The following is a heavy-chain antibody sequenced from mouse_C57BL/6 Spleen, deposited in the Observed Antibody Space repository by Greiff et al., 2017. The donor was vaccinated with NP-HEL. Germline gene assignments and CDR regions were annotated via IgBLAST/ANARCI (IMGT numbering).Heavy chain of an antibody. Sequence: VQLQQSGPELVTPGASVKISCKASGYAFSSSWVNWVKQRPGKGLEWLGRIYPGDGDTNYNGKFKGKATLTADKSSSTAYMQLSSLTSEDSAVYFCARRYDGYLYYFDYWGQGTTLTVSS. J-gene: IGHJ2*01. CDR2: IYPGDGDT. CDR1: GYAFSSSW. V-gene: IGHV1-82*01. CDR3: ARRYDGYLYYFDY. D-gene: IGHD2-3*01.